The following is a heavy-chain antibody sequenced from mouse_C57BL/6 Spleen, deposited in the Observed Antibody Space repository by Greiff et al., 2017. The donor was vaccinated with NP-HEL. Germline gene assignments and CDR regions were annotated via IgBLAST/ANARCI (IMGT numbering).Heavy chain of an antibody. D-gene: IGHD1-1*01. CDR2: ISDGGSYT. V-gene: IGHV5-4*01. CDR3: ARDSLITTVVYFDY. CDR1: GFTFSSYA. J-gene: IGHJ2*01. Sequence: EVRLVESGGGLVKPGGSLKLSCAASGFTFSSYAMSWVRQTPEKRLEWVATISDGGSYTYYPDNVKGRFTISRDNAKNNLYLHMSHLKSEDTAMYYCARDSLITTVVYFDYWGQGTTLTVSS.